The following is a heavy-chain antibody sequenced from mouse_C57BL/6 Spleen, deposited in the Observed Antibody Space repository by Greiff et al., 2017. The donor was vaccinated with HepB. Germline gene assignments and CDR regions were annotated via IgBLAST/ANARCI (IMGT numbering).Heavy chain of an antibody. V-gene: IGHV1-52*01. CDR3: ARLPPDWYCDV. CDR1: GYTFTSYW. Sequence: VQLQQPGAELVRPGSSVKLSCKASGYTFTSYWMHWVKQRPIQGLEWIGNIDPSDSETHYNQKFKDKATLTVDKSSSTAYMQLSSLTSEDSAVYYCARLPPDWYCDVWGTGTTVTVSS. CDR2: IDPSDSET. J-gene: IGHJ1*03.